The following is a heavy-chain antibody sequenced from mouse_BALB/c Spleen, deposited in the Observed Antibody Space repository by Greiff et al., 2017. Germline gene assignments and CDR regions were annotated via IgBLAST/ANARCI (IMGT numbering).Heavy chain of an antibody. J-gene: IGHJ4*01. CDR3: ARGGYRYDDGIYAMDY. D-gene: IGHD2-14*01. CDR2: ISSGGSYT. CDR1: GFTFSSYA. V-gene: IGHV5-9-4*01. Sequence: EVKLVESGGGLVKPGGSLKLSCAASGFTFSSYAMSWVRQSPEKRLEWVAEISSGGSYTYYPDTVTGRFTISRDNAKNTLYLQMSSLKSEDTAMYYCARGGYRYDDGIYAMDYWGQGTSVTVSS.